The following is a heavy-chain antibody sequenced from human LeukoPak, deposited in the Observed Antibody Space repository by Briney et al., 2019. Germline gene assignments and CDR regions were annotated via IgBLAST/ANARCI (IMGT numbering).Heavy chain of an antibody. Sequence: KPSETLSLTCTVSGYSISSAYYWGWIRQPPGKGLEWIGNIYYSGSTYYNPSLKSRVTISVKTSKNQFSLKLSSMTAADTAVYYCARVPTLGGSQYFDYWGQGTLVTVSS. CDR3: ARVPTLGGSQYFDY. CDR2: IYYSGST. CDR1: GYSISSAYY. V-gene: IGHV4-38-2*02. D-gene: IGHD1-26*01. J-gene: IGHJ4*02.